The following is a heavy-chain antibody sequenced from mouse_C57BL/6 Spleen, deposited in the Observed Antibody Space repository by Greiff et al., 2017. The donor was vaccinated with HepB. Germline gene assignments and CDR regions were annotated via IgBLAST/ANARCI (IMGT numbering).Heavy chain of an antibody. J-gene: IGHJ1*03. V-gene: IGHV1-26*01. CDR3: ARGIWDGSSYWYFDV. CDR2: INPNNGGT. Sequence: EVQLQQSGPELVKPGASVKISCKASGYTFTDYYMNWVKQSHGKSLEWIGDINPNNGGTSYNQKFKGKATLTVDKSSSTAYMELRSRTSEDSAVYYCARGIWDGSSYWYFDVWGTGTTVTVSS. CDR1: GYTFTDYY. D-gene: IGHD1-1*01.